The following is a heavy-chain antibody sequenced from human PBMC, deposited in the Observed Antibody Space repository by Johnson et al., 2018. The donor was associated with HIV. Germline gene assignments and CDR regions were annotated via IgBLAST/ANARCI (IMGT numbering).Heavy chain of an antibody. CDR3: ARAYSGSYINDAFDI. CDR2: IYSGGST. Sequence: VQLVESGGGVVRPGRSLRLSCAASGFSFSSYVMHWVRQAPGKGLEGVAVIYSGGSTYYADSVKGRFSISRDNSKNTLYLQMNSLRADDTAVYYCARAYSGSYINDAFDIWGQGTMVTVSS. J-gene: IGHJ3*02. V-gene: IGHV3-66*01. CDR1: GFSFSSYV. D-gene: IGHD1-26*01.